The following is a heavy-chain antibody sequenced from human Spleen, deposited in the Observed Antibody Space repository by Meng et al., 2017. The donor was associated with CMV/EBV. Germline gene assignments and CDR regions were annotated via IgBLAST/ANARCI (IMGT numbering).Heavy chain of an antibody. J-gene: IGHJ6*02. V-gene: IGHV3-33*06. Sequence: GESLKISCAASGFTFSNYGMHWVRLAPGKGLEWVALIWYDESNQYYGDSVKGRFTISRDNSKNTLYLQMNSLRAEDTAVYYCAKDLGLYSKLENYQYGMDVWGQGTTVTVSS. D-gene: IGHD4-11*01. CDR3: AKDLGLYSKLENYQYGMDV. CDR1: GFTFSNYG. CDR2: IWYDESNQ.